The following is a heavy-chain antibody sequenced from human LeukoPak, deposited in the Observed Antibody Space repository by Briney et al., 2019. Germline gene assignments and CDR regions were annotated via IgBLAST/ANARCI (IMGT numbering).Heavy chain of an antibody. D-gene: IGHD1-26*01. CDR1: GGSITTTTYY. Sequence: SETLSLTCTVSGGSITTTTYYWGWIRQPPGKGLEWIGEINHSGSTNYNPSLKSRVTISVDTSKNQFSLKLSSVTAADTAVYYCAREHSWGTLWERRRYFQHWGQGTLVTVSS. CDR3: AREHSWGTLWERRRYFQH. J-gene: IGHJ1*01. V-gene: IGHV4-39*07. CDR2: INHSGST.